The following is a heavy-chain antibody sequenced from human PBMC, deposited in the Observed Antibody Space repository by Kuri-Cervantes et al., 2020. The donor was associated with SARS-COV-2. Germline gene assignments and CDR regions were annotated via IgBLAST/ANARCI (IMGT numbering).Heavy chain of an antibody. CDR2: IYYSGST. CDR1: GGSISSSSYY. V-gene: IGHV4-39*01. CDR3: ARQWSYGNN. J-gene: IGHJ4*02. Sequence: SETLSLTCTVSGGSISSSSYYWSWIRQPPGKGLEWIGSIYYSGSTYYNPSLKSRVTISVDTSKNQFSLKLSSVTAADTAVYYCARQWSYGNNWGQGTLVTVSS. D-gene: IGHD5-18*01.